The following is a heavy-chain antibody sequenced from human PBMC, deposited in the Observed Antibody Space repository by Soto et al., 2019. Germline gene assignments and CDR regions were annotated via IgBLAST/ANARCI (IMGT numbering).Heavy chain of an antibody. J-gene: IGHJ4*02. V-gene: IGHV5-51*01. CDR2: LYRGDSDT. D-gene: IGHD6-13*01. CDR1: GYSFSSHW. Sequence: GESLKTSCKGSGYSFSSHWIGWVRQMPGKGLECMGILYRGDSDTRYSPSFQGQVTISVDKSISTAYLQWGSLKAPDTAMYYCARDGGTSTWFFDYWGQGTLVTVSS. CDR3: ARDGGTSTWFFDY.